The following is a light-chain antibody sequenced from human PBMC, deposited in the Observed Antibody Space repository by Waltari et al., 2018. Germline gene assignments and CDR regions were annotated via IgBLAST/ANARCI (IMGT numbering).Light chain of an antibody. V-gene: IGLV3-21*02. J-gene: IGLJ3*02. CDR3: QWWDSRSNHLV. Sequence: SYVVTPPPSGSVAPGQTATITWAGYNIARQSVHAYQQKAGQAPVLVVYDDSDRPPGIPARLSGSNSGNTATLTIRRVEAGDEADYYCQWWDSRSNHLVFGGGTKLTVL. CDR1: NIARQS. CDR2: DDS.